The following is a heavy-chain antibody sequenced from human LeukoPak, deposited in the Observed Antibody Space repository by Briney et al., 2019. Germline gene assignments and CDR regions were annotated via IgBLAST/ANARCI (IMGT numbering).Heavy chain of an antibody. J-gene: IGHJ4*02. V-gene: IGHV3-23*01. CDR1: GFTFSSYA. CDR3: AKASIAVTTPFDY. CDR2: ISGSGGST. Sequence: PGGSLGLSCAASGFTFSSYAMSWVRQAPGKGLEWVSAISGSGGSTYYADSVKGRFTISRDNSKNTLYLQMNSLRAEDTAVYYCAKASIAVTTPFDYWGQGTLVTVSS. D-gene: IGHD4-17*01.